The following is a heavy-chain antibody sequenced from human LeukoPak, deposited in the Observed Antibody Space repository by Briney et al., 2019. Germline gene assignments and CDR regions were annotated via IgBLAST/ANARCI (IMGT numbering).Heavy chain of an antibody. J-gene: IGHJ3*02. CDR2: IYYSGST. Sequence: PSETLSLTCTVSGGSISSHYWSWIRQPPGKGLEWIGNIYYSGSTNYNPSLKSRVTISVDTSKNQFSLKLSSVSAADTAVYYCARVGGAGYSYLAAFDIWGQGTLVTVSS. V-gene: IGHV4-59*11. CDR1: GGSISSHY. D-gene: IGHD4-11*01. CDR3: ARVGGAGYSYLAAFDI.